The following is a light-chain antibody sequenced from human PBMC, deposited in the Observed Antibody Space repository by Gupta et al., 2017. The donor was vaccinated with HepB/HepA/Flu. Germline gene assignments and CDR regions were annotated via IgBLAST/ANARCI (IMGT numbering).Light chain of an antibody. CDR2: DAS. CDR1: ESVSSF. J-gene: IGKJ1*01. Sequence: EIVLTQSPGTLSLSPGERATLSCRASESVSSFLAWYQQKPGQAPRLLIYDASNRATGAPARFSGSGSGTEFTLTISSLEPEDFALYYCQHRSNWPRTFGQGTKVEIK. V-gene: IGKV3-11*01. CDR3: QHRSNWPRT.